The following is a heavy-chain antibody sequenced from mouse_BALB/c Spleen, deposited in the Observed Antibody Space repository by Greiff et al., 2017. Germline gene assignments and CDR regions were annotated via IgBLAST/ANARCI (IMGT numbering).Heavy chain of an antibody. V-gene: IGHV1S29*02. CDR3: ASGGPYYGNYGFAY. CDR2: IYPYNGGT. J-gene: IGHJ3*01. Sequence: EVQLVESGPELVKPGASVKISCKASGYTFTDYNMHWVKQSHGKSLEWIGYIYPYNGGTGYNQKFKSKATLTVDNSSSTAYMELRSLTSEDSAVYYCASGGPYYGNYGFAYWGQGTLVTVSA. CDR1: GYTFTDYN. D-gene: IGHD2-10*01.